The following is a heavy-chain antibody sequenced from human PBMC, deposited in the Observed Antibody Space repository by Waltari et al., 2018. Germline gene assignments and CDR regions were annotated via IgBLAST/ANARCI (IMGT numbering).Heavy chain of an antibody. CDR1: GFSFSRYW. Sequence: EVQLVESGGGLVQPGGSLRLSCSASGFSFSRYWMTWVRQAPGKGLEWVANINQGSSTQYYVDSVKGRFTISRDDAKNFLYLQMNSLRYEDTSLYYCAKVGYNGWELDDWGQGTLVTVSS. V-gene: IGHV3-7*01. J-gene: IGHJ4*02. D-gene: IGHD1-26*01. CDR3: AKVGYNGWELDD. CDR2: INQGSSTQ.